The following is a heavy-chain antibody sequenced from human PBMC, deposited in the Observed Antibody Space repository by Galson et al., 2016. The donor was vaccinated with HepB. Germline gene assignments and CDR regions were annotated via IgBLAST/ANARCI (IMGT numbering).Heavy chain of an antibody. J-gene: IGHJ4*02. CDR2: VFYSGST. CDR1: GGSISSGGYY. V-gene: IGHV4-31*03. CDR3: ARGPGSGTYIYYFDN. Sequence: TLSLTCTVSGGSISSGGYYLSWIRQHPGKGLEWLGYVFYSGSTYYNPSLTSRVSISVDTSKNQFSLKMTSVTAADTAVYYCARGPGSGTYIYYFDNWGQGTLVTVSS. D-gene: IGHD3-10*01.